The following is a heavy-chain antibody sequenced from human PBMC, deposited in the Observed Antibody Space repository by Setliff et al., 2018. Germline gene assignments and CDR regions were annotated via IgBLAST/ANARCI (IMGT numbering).Heavy chain of an antibody. D-gene: IGHD6-25*01. CDR2: IHYSGST. V-gene: IGHV4-39*01. J-gene: IGHJ5*01. CDR3: VGRDFSGGDS. Sequence: SETLSLTCTVSGGSISSGSYYWGWIRQPPRKGLEWIGSIHYSGSTYYNPSLKSRVTISVDTSKNQFSLKLDSVIVADTAVYYCVGRDFSGGDSWGHGTLVTVSS. CDR1: GGSISSGSYY.